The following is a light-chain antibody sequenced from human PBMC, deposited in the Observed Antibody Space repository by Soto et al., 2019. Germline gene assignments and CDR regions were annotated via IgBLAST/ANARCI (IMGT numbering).Light chain of an antibody. J-gene: IGLJ1*01. CDR1: SSDVGGYNY. CDR2: DVS. Sequence: QSVLTQPASVSGSPGQSITISCTGTSSDVGGYNYVSWYQQHPGKAPKLMIYDVSNRPSEVSNRFSGSKSGNTSSLTISGLQAEYEADYYCCSYTSSNIYVFGTGTKVT. CDR3: CSYTSSNIYV. V-gene: IGLV2-14*01.